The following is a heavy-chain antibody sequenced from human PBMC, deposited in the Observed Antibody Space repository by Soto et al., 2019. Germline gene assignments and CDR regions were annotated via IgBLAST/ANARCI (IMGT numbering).Heavy chain of an antibody. Sequence: SETLSLTCTVSGGSISSGGYYWSWIRQHPGKGLEWIGYIYYSGSTYYNPSLKSRVTISVDTSKNQFSLKLSSVTAADTAVYYCARGSQLRGFDYWGQGTLVTVSS. J-gene: IGHJ4*02. V-gene: IGHV4-31*03. CDR1: GGSISSGGYY. D-gene: IGHD2-15*01. CDR3: ARGSQLRGFDY. CDR2: IYYSGST.